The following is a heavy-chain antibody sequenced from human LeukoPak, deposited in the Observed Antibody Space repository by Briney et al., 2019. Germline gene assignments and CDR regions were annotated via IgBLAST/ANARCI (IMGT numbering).Heavy chain of an antibody. CDR1: GYTFTGYY. D-gene: IGHD3-10*01. Sequence: ASVKVSCKASGYTFTGYYMYWVRQAPGQGLEWMGWINPNSGGTNYAQKFQGRVTMTRDTSISTAYMELSRLRSDDTAVYYCARNIWFGESADAFDIWGQGTMVTVSS. CDR2: INPNSGGT. CDR3: ARNIWFGESADAFDI. V-gene: IGHV1-2*02. J-gene: IGHJ3*02.